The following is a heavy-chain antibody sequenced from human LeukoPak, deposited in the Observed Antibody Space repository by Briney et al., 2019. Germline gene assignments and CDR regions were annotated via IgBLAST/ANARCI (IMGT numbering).Heavy chain of an antibody. D-gene: IGHD2-15*01. J-gene: IGHJ4*02. Sequence: PGGSLGLSCAASGFTFSSYSMNWVRQAPGKGLEWVSYISSSSSTIYYADSVKGRFTISRDNAKNSLYLQMNSLRDEDTAVYYCARGVVVVAAREFDYWGQGTLVTVSS. CDR3: ARGVVVVAAREFDY. CDR1: GFTFSSYS. V-gene: IGHV3-48*02. CDR2: ISSSSSTI.